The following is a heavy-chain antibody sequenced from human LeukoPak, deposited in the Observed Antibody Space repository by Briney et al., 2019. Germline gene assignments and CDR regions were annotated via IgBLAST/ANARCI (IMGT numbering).Heavy chain of an antibody. CDR2: ISSSSSYI. Sequence: GGSLRLSCAASGFTFSSYSMNWVRQAPGKGLEWVSSISSSSSYIYYADSVKGRFTISRDNSKNTLYLQMNSLSAEDTAVYYCAKGIELWLTYFDHWGQGTLVTASS. CDR3: AKGIELWLTYFDH. V-gene: IGHV3-21*04. CDR1: GFTFSSYS. J-gene: IGHJ4*02. D-gene: IGHD5-18*01.